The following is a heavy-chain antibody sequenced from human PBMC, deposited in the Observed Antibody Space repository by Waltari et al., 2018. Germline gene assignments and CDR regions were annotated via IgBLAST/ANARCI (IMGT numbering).Heavy chain of an antibody. J-gene: IGHJ5*02. CDR3: ATGSAYYYDT. D-gene: IGHD3-22*01. Sequence: EVQLVESGGGLVQPGGSLRLSCSAPDPAVRNWGMHWVRQAPGEGLELVSAISPSGDTTDYADSVKGRFTISRDNSKNTIYLQMDSLRLEDMAVYYCATGSAYYYDTWGQGILVTVSS. CDR2: ISPSGDTT. CDR1: DPAVRNWG. V-gene: IGHV3-64*07.